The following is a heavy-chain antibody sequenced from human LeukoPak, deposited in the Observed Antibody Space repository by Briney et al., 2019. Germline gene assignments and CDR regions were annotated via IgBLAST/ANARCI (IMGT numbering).Heavy chain of an antibody. CDR2: IYHSGST. CDR1: GYSISSGYY. Sequence: SETLSLTCTVSGYSISSGYYWGWIRQPPGKGLEWIGSIYHSGSTYYNPSLKSRVTISVDTSKNQFSLKLSSVTAADTAVYYCASPAMAFIDQGRYNYYYYMDVWGKGTTVTVSS. J-gene: IGHJ6*03. CDR3: ASPAMAFIDQGRYNYYYYMDV. D-gene: IGHD5-18*01. V-gene: IGHV4-38-2*02.